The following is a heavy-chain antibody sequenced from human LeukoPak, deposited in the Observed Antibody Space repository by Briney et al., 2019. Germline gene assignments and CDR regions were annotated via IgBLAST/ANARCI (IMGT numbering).Heavy chain of an antibody. Sequence: GASVKVSCKASGYTFTSNGISWGRQGPGQGLEWVGWISAYNGNTNYAQKLQGRVTMTTDTSTSTAYMELRSLRSDDTAVYYCARVSLDDYGDFDYWGQGTLVTVSS. CDR2: ISAYNGNT. V-gene: IGHV1-18*01. D-gene: IGHD4-17*01. CDR3: ARVSLDDYGDFDY. J-gene: IGHJ4*02. CDR1: GYTFTSNG.